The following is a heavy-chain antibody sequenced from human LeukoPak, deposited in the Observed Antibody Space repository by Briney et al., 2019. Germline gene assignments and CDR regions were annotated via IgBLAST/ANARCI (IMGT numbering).Heavy chain of an antibody. CDR3: ARDSGSFDLNFDY. CDR1: GFTVSSNY. D-gene: IGHD1-26*01. J-gene: IGHJ4*02. V-gene: IGHV3-66*01. Sequence: PGGPLRLSCAASGFTVSSNYMSWVRQAPGKGLEWVSVIYSGGSTYYADSVKGRFTISRDNSKNTLYLQMNSLRAEDTAVYYCARDSGSFDLNFDYWGQGTLVTVSS. CDR2: IYSGGST.